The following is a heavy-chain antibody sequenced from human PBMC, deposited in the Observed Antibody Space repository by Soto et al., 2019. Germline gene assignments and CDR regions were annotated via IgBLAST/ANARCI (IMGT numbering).Heavy chain of an antibody. V-gene: IGHV4-39*01. CDR2: IYYSGDA. CDR1: GGSISSDSFY. CDR3: ARNQPQRYCSGGTCRPAYGMDV. D-gene: IGHD2-15*01. J-gene: IGHJ6*02. Sequence: ETLSLTCTVSGGSISSDSFYWAWIRQPPGKGLEWIGIIYYSGDAYYNPSLAGRLTMSVDTSNQFSLTLRSVTAADTALYYCARNQPQRYCSGGTCRPAYGMDVWGQGTTVTVSS.